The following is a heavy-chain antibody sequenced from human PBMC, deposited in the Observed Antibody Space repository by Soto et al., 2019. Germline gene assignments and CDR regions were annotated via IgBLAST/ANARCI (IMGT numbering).Heavy chain of an antibody. CDR2: IMPIFGTP. CDR1: GGTFSSYV. J-gene: IGHJ3*02. V-gene: IGHV1-69*01. CDR3: ARSGVAADIGKPTRDDAFDI. Sequence: QVQLVQSGAEVQKSGSSVKVSCKASGGTFSSYVINWVRQAPGHGLEWMGGIMPIFGTPNYAQKFQGRVTISAHESTSTAYMELSSLRSDDTAVFYCARSGVAADIGKPTRDDAFDIWGQGTMFIVSS. D-gene: IGHD2-15*01.